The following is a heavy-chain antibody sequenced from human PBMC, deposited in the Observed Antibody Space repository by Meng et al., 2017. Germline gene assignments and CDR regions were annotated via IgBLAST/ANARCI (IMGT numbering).Heavy chain of an antibody. D-gene: IGHD6-25*01. J-gene: IGHJ4*02. CDR1: GYNFPDYC. CDR3: ARDEDISAAGKLFGDY. CDR2: INPKSGDT. Sequence: QVRLVQSGAEVKKPGASVKVSCKPSGYNFPDYCIHWVRRAPGQGLEWMGRINPKSGDTHYAQKFQARVTMTGDTSISTAYMELSGLRSDDTAMYYCARDEDISAAGKLFGDYWGQGTLVTVSS. V-gene: IGHV1-2*06.